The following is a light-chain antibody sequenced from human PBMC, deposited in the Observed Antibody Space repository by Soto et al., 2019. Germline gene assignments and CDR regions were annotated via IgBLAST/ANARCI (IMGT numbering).Light chain of an antibody. V-gene: IGLV2-14*03. CDR2: EVS. CDR1: SIDVGSYDY. CDR3: SSYTSSSTRV. Sequence: QSALTQPASVSGSPGQSITISCNGTSIDVGSYDYVSWYQQHPDKAPKLMIYEVSNRPSGVSNRFSGSKSVNTATLPISGLQAEDEADYYCSSYTSSSTRVFGTGTKVTVL. J-gene: IGLJ1*01.